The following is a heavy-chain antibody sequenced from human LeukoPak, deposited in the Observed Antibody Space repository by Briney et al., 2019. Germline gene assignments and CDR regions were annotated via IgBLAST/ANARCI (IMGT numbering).Heavy chain of an antibody. CDR1: GLTFSNYA. J-gene: IGHJ4*02. D-gene: IGHD1-1*01. V-gene: IGHV3-23*01. Sequence: GGSLRLSCAASGLTFSNYAMSWVRQAPAKGLEWVSALSSSGGDTFYADSVKGRFTISRDTSKNTLYLQMYSLRAEDTAVYYCAKAGTGTNMIFDYWGQGTLVTVSS. CDR3: AKAGTGTNMIFDY. CDR2: LSSSGGDT.